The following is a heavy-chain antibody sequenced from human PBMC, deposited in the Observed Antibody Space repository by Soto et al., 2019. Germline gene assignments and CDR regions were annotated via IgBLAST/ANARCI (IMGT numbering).Heavy chain of an antibody. J-gene: IGHJ4*02. Sequence: EVQLLESGGGLVQPGGSLRLSCAASGFTFSSYAMSWVRQAPGKGLEWVSAISGSGGSTYYADSVKGRITISKDNSMNTLYLQMDNLRAEDPAVYYWAKDSMVRGVITYFDYGGQGTLVTVSS. CDR2: ISGSGGST. V-gene: IGHV3-23*01. CDR3: AKDSMVRGVITYFDY. D-gene: IGHD3-10*01. CDR1: GFTFSSYA.